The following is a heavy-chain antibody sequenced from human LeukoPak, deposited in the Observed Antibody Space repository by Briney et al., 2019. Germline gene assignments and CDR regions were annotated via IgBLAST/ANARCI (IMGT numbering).Heavy chain of an antibody. D-gene: IGHD3-10*02. CDR1: AFTFSAYA. Sequence: PGGSLRLSCEASAFTFSAYAMTWVRQAPGKGLEWVSSIGSDNKPHYSESVKGRFAISRDNSKNTLFLQLHNLRVEDTALYYCARDLRYYVAMDVWGQGTTVTVSS. CDR2: IGSDNKP. CDR3: ARDLRYYVAMDV. J-gene: IGHJ6*02. V-gene: IGHV3-23*01.